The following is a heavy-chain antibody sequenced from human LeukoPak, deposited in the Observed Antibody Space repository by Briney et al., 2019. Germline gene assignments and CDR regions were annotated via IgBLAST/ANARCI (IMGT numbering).Heavy chain of an antibody. D-gene: IGHD3-22*01. J-gene: IGHJ4*02. CDR2: ISGDGNST. CDR1: GFTFDDYA. Sequence: GGSLRLSCAASGFTFDDYAMHWVRQAPGKGQEWVSLISGDGNSTLYAGSVKGRFTISRDNSKNSLYLQMNSLRTEDTAFYYCATNFGAYYYDTSGYYDFWGQGTLVSVSS. CDR3: ATNFGAYYYDTSGYYDF. V-gene: IGHV3-43*02.